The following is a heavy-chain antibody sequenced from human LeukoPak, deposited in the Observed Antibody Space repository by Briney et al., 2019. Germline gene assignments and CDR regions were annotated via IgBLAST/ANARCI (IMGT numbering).Heavy chain of an antibody. CDR3: YIGAFDI. CDR2: ISGSGGST. V-gene: IGHV3-23*01. D-gene: IGHD4-17*01. CDR1: GFTFSSYS. Sequence: GGSLRLSCAASGFTFSSYSMNWVRQAPGKGLEWVSSISGSGGSTQYAASVQGRFTISRDNSKNTLYLQMNSLYYCAKDPNGDYIGAFDIWGQGTMVTVSS. J-gene: IGHJ3*02.